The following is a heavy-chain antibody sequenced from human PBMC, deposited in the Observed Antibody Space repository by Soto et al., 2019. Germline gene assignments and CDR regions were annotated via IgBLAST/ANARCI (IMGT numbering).Heavy chain of an antibody. J-gene: IGHJ2*01. CDR1: GSSLSTSGVG. CDR3: EREGAGVGSDFDL. CDR2: IYCDDDK. Sequence: QITLKESGPTLVKPTQTLTLTCTFSGSSLSTSGVGVGWICQPPEKALGWLALIYCDDDKRYSPSLKSRLTITRATSKPQVFLTMTNMNTVDPATYCREREGAGVGSDFDLCGRSTLVAFSS. D-gene: IGHD3-10*01. V-gene: IGHV2-5*02.